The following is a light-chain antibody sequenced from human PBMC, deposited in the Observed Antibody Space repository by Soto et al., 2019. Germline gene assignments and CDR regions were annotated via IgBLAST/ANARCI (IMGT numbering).Light chain of an antibody. CDR3: QQYNNWPTWT. J-gene: IGKJ1*01. Sequence: EIGLSLSLGTLSLYPGERATLSCRASQSVSSSYLAWYQQKPGQAPRLLIYGASTRATGIPARFSGSGSGTEFTLTISSLQSEDFAVYYCQQYNNWPTWTFGQRTKVDVK. CDR2: GAS. V-gene: IGKV3-15*01. CDR1: QSVSSSY.